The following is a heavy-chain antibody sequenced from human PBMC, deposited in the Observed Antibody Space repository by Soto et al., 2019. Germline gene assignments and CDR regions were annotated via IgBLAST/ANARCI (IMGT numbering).Heavy chain of an antibody. J-gene: IGHJ4*02. CDR1: GGSISSGGYS. CDR3: ARGMALRDSSGYYYDY. Sequence: SETLSLTCAVSGGSISSGGYSWSWIRQPPGKGLEWIGYIYHSGSTYYNPSLKSRVTISVDRSKNQFSLKLSSVTAADTAVHYCARGMALRDSSGYYYDYWGQGTLVTVSS. V-gene: IGHV4-30-2*01. D-gene: IGHD3-22*01. CDR2: IYHSGST.